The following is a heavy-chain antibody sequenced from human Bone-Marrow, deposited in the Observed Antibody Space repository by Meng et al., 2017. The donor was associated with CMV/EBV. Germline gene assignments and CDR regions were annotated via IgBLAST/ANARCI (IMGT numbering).Heavy chain of an antibody. Sequence: GESLKISCAASGFTFSSYGMHWVRQAPGKGLEWVAFIRYDGSNKYYADSVKGRFTISRDNSKNTLYLQMNSLRAEDTAVYYCARGIVVVNPYYFDYWGQGTLVTVYS. J-gene: IGHJ4*02. CDR1: GFTFSSYG. V-gene: IGHV3-30*02. CDR2: IRYDGSNK. D-gene: IGHD3-22*01. CDR3: ARGIVVVNPYYFDY.